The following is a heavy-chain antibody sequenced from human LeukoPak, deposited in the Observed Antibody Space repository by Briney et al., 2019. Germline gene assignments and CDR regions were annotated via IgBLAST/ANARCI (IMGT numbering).Heavy chain of an antibody. Sequence: PGESLTLSCAASGFTLSPYWMHWVRQPPGKGLVWVSRINSDGSGATYADSVKGRFTFSRGTAKNTLYLQMSSLRAEDTAVYYCARGDYGGNSPDHWGQGTLVTVSS. J-gene: IGHJ4*02. CDR2: INSDGSGA. CDR1: GFTLSPYW. V-gene: IGHV3-74*01. CDR3: ARGDYGGNSPDH. D-gene: IGHD4-23*01.